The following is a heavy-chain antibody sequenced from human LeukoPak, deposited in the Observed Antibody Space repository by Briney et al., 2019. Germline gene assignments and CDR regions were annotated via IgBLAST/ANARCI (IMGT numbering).Heavy chain of an antibody. CDR2: ISYDGSNK. CDR3: AKDEGQQQLEYYFDY. V-gene: IGHV3-30*18. J-gene: IGHJ4*02. D-gene: IGHD6-13*01. CDR1: GFTFSSYG. Sequence: GGSLRLSCAASGFTFSSYGMHWVRQAPGKGLEWVAVISYDGSNKYYADSVKGRFTISRDNSKNTLYLRMNSLRAEATAVYYCAKDEGQQQLEYYFDYWGQGTLVTVST.